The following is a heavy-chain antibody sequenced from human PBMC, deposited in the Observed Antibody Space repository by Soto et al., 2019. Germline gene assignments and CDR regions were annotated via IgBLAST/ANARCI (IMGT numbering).Heavy chain of an antibody. CDR1: GFTFSSYS. CDR3: GVGYDFWSGYYLG. Sequence: GGSLRLSCAASGFTFSSYSMNWVRQAPGKGLEWVSYISSSSSTIYYADSVKGRFTISRDNAKNSLYLQMNSLRAEDTAVFYCGVGYDFWSGYYLGWGQGTLFTVSS. V-gene: IGHV3-48*01. CDR2: ISSSSSTI. J-gene: IGHJ4*02. D-gene: IGHD3-3*01.